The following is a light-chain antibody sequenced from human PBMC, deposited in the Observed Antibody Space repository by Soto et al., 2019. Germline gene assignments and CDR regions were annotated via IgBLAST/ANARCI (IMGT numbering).Light chain of an antibody. J-gene: IGKJ3*01. CDR2: KAS. CDR1: QSIKNW. V-gene: IGKV1-5*03. Sequence: DIQMTQSPSTLSASVGDRVTITCRASQSIKNWLAWYQQKPGEAPKLLIYKASTLESGVPSRFSGSGSGTEFTLTISCLQPDDVATYYCQQYNSYSQFTFGQGTKVDIK. CDR3: QQYNSYSQFT.